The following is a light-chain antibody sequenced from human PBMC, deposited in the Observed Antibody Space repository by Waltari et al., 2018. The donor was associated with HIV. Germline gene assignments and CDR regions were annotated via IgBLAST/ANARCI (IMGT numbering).Light chain of an antibody. CDR3: QQYGSSLFT. Sequence: EIVLTQSPGTLSLSPGERVTLSCRARQSVPANYVTWYQQKPAQAPRFLIYAASSRATGNPDRFSGGGSGTDFTHTINSLEPEDFAVYFCQQYGSSLFTFGPGTKVDLK. CDR2: AAS. J-gene: IGKJ3*01. CDR1: QSVPANY. V-gene: IGKV3-20*01.